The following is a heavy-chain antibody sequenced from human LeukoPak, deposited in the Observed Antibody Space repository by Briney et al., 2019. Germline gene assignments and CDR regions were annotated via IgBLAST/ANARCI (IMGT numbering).Heavy chain of an antibody. J-gene: IGHJ3*02. CDR3: ARDARSYGKGAFDI. CDR1: GYTFTGYY. V-gene: IGHV1-2*04. Sequence: ASVKVSCKASGYTFTGYYMHWVRQAPGQGLEWMGWINPNSGGTNYAQKFQGLVTMTRDTSISTAHMELSRLRSDDTAVYYCARDARSYGKGAFDIWGQGTMVTVSS. D-gene: IGHD5-18*01. CDR2: INPNSGGT.